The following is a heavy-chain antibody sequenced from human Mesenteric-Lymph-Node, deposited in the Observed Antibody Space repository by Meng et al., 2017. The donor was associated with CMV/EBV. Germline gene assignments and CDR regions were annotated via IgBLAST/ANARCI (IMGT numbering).Heavy chain of an antibody. V-gene: IGHV1-46*01. CDR2: INPSGGST. D-gene: IGHD3-10*01. Sequence: TSYYMRWVRQAPGQGLEWMGIINPSGGSTSYAQKFQGRVTMTRDTSTSTVYMELSSLRSEDTAVYYCARDRGGYYGSGTLYYYGMDVWGQGTTVTVSS. J-gene: IGHJ6*02. CDR1: TSYY. CDR3: ARDRGGYYGSGTLYYYGMDV.